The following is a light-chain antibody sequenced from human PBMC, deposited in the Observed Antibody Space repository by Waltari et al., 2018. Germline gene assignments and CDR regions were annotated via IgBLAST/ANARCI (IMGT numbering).Light chain of an antibody. CDR3: QQSYSAPFT. CDR2: DAS. V-gene: IGKV1-39*01. J-gene: IGKJ5*01. CDR1: RGIDEY. Sequence: VTITCRASRGIDEYLKWYQQQPGKAPKRLIYDASTLQRGVPTRFSGCGIGTDFSLTISDLQPEDFATYFCQQSYSAPFTFGRGTRLE.